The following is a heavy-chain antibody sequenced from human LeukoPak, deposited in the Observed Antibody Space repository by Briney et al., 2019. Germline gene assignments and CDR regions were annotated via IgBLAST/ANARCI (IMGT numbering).Heavy chain of an antibody. V-gene: IGHV4-31*03. CDR1: GGSISSGGYY. D-gene: IGHD2-8*01. Sequence: PSETLSLTCTVSGGSISSGGYYWSWIRQHPGKGLEWIGYIYYSGSTYYNPSLKSRVTISVDTSKNQFSLKLSSVTAADTAAYYCARELGYCTNGVCYHPRWFDPWGQGTLVTVSS. CDR2: IYYSGST. J-gene: IGHJ5*02. CDR3: ARELGYCTNGVCYHPRWFDP.